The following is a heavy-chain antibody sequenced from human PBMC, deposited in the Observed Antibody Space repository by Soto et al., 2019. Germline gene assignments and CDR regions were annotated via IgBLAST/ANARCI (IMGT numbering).Heavy chain of an antibody. CDR1: GFTFSSFG. V-gene: IGHV3-33*01. J-gene: IGHJ6*02. Sequence: QVQVVESGGGVVQPGRSLRLSCAASGFTFSSFGMHWVRQAPGKGLEWVSLIWYDGSKKSYGDSVKGRFTISRDNSRNTVYLRMNSLRADYTAVYYCARDASYYSLWSGYYPSRNGMDVWGQGTTVTVSS. CDR2: IWYDGSKK. CDR3: ARDASYYSLWSGYYPSRNGMDV. D-gene: IGHD3-3*01.